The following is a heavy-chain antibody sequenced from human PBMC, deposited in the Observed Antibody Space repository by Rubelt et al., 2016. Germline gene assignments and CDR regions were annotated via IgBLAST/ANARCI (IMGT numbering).Heavy chain of an antibody. V-gene: IGHV6-1*01. J-gene: IGHJ4*02. CDR1: GDSVSSNSAA. Sequence: QVQLQQSGPGLVKPSQTLSVTCDISGDSVSSNSAAWNWIRQSPSKGLEWLGRTYYRSKWDSDFALSVRSRITINPDTSKTQCSLERNSVTAADTAVYYCARGQVATDYWGQGTLVTVSS. CDR3: ARGQVATDY. D-gene: IGHD5-12*01. CDR2: TYYRSKWDS.